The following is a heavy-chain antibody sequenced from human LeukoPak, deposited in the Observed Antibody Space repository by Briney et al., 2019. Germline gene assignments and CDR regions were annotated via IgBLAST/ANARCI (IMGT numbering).Heavy chain of an antibody. Sequence: PSETLSLTCTVSGGSISSYYWSWIRQPPGKGLEWIGYIYYSASTNYNPSLKSRVTISVDTFKNQFSLKLSSVTAADTAVYYCARTDSYYDTSGYWHYYFDYWGQGTLVTVSS. CDR2: IYYSAST. CDR1: GGSISSYY. J-gene: IGHJ4*02. V-gene: IGHV4-59*01. CDR3: ARTDSYYDTSGYWHYYFDY. D-gene: IGHD3-22*01.